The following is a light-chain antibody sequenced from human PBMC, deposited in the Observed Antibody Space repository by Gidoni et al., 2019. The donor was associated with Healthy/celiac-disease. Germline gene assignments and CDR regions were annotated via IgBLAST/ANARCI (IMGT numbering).Light chain of an antibody. V-gene: IGKV2-30*02. Sequence: DVVMTPSPLSLPVTLGQPASISCRSSQSLVHSDGNTYLNWFHQRPGPSPRRLIYKVSNRDSGVPDRFSGSGSGTDFSLNISRVEAEEVGVYFCMQGTHWPPRTFGQGTKVEIK. CDR1: QSLVHSDGNTY. CDR2: KVS. J-gene: IGKJ1*01. CDR3: MQGTHWPPRT.